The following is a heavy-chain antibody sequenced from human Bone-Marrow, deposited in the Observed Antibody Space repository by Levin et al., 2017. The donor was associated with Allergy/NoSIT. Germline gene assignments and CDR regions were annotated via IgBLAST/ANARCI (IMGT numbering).Heavy chain of an antibody. V-gene: IGHV1-69*06. Sequence: TGESLKISCKASGDSFSNYPISWVRQAPGQGLEWIGGIIPIFDASNFAQKFQGRVTITADKSTSTAYMELSSLTSEDTALYYCARESGNRGYFESWGQGTLVSVSS. CDR1: GDSFSNYP. D-gene: IGHD7-27*01. CDR2: IIPIFDAS. CDR3: ARESGNRGYFES. J-gene: IGHJ4*02.